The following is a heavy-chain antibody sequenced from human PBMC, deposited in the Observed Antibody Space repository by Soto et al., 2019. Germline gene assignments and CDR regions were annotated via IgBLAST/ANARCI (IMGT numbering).Heavy chain of an antibody. CDR3: ARGRYGDY. D-gene: IGHD1-1*01. CDR2: ISAHNGNT. V-gene: IGHV1-18*01. CDR1: GYTFTSYG. J-gene: IGHJ4*02. Sequence: QVHLVQSGAEVKKPGASVTVSCKASGYTFTSYGITWVRQAPGQGLEWRGWISAHNGNTDYAQKLQGRVIVTRDTSTSTAYMELRSLRSDDTAVYYCARGRYGDYWGQGALVTVSS.